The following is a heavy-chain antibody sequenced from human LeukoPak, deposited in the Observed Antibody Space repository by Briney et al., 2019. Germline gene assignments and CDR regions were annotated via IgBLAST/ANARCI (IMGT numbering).Heavy chain of an antibody. CDR2: IDTSGNT. V-gene: IGHV4-4*07. Sequence: PSETLSLTCTVSGGSISSYYWSWIRQPAGKGLEWIGRIDTSGNTNYKPSLKSRVTISVDTSKNQFSLKLSSVTAADTAVYYCARLTGYDWESSYDYWGQGTLVTVSS. CDR3: ARLTGYDWESSYDY. CDR1: GGSISSYY. J-gene: IGHJ4*02. D-gene: IGHD5-12*01.